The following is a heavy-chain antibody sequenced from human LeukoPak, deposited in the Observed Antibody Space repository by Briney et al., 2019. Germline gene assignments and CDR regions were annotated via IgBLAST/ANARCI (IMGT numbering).Heavy chain of an antibody. J-gene: IGHJ4*02. Sequence: PGGSLRLSCSASGFTFSSYAMHWVRQAPGKGLEWVALIWSDESETWYADSVKGRFTISRDNSQNTLFLQMNSLRAEDTALYYCARDLGSTNYYFDYWGQGTLVTVSS. CDR1: GFTFSSYA. CDR3: ARDLGSTNYYFDY. V-gene: IGHV3-33*08. D-gene: IGHD2-8*01. CDR2: IWSDESET.